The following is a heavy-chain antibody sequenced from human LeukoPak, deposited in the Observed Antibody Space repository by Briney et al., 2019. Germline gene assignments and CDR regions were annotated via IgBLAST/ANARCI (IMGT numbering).Heavy chain of an antibody. J-gene: IGHJ6*02. CDR1: GGSFSGYY. D-gene: IGHD6-19*01. CDR3: AGDSSGWYGVYYGMDV. Sequence: PSETLSLTCAVYGGSFSGYYWSWIRQPPGKGLEWIGEINHSGSTNYNPSLKSRVTISVDKSKNQFSLKLSSVTAADTAVYYCAGDSSGWYGVYYGMDVWGQGTTVTVSS. V-gene: IGHV4-34*01. CDR2: INHSGST.